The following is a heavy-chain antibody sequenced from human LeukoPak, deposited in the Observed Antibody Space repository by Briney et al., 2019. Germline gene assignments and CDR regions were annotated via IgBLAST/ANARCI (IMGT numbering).Heavy chain of an antibody. V-gene: IGHV4-34*01. J-gene: IGHJ4*02. CDR2: INHSGST. CDR1: GGSFSGYY. CDR3: ARLPYYYDSSGYLN. D-gene: IGHD3-22*01. Sequence: SETLSLTRAVYGGSFSGYYWSWIRQPPGKGLEWIGEINHSGSTNYNPSLKSRVTISVDTSKNQFSLKLSSVTAADTAVYYCARLPYYYDSSGYLNWGQGTLVTVSS.